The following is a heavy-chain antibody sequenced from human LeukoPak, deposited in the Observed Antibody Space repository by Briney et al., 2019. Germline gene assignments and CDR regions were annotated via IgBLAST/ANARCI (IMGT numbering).Heavy chain of an antibody. CDR2: INWNGGST. CDR1: GFTFDDCG. V-gene: IGHV3-20*04. D-gene: IGHD6-19*01. Sequence: GGSLRLSCAGSGFTFDDCGMSWVRQAPGKGLEWVSGINWNGGSTGYGDSVKGRFTISRDNAKNFLYLQMNSLRAEDTALYYCAKGGSSGWYFDLWGQGTLVTVSS. J-gene: IGHJ4*02. CDR3: AKGGSSGWYFDL.